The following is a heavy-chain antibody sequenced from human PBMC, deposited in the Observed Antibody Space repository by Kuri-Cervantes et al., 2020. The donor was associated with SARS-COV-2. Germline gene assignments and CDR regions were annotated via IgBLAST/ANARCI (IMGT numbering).Heavy chain of an antibody. CDR3: ARVARLVPYYFDY. J-gene: IGHJ4*02. D-gene: IGHD6-6*01. Sequence: GSLRLSCAVSGYSISSGYYWGWIRQPPGKGLEWIGSIYHSGSTYYNPSLKSRVTISVDTSKNQFSLKLSSVTAADTAVYYCARVARLVPYYFDYWGQGTLVTVSS. V-gene: IGHV4-38-2*01. CDR2: IYHSGST. CDR1: GYSISSGYY.